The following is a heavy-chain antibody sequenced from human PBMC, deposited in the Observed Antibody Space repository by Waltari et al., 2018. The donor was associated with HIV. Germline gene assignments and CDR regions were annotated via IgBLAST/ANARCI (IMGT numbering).Heavy chain of an antibody. CDR2: ISHTGGTT. D-gene: IGHD3-10*01. CDR1: GGSISSNYYF. V-gene: IGHV4-39*01. Sequence: QSQLQESDPGLVKPSETLSLTCTVSGGSISSNYYFWAWVHQPPGKGLEWIGTISHTGGTTYYNPSLKSRVIISVDTSKDQSSLKLSSMTATDTAVYYCARQRGSGLWYFDLWGRGTLVSVSS. J-gene: IGHJ2*01. CDR3: ARQRGSGLWYFDL.